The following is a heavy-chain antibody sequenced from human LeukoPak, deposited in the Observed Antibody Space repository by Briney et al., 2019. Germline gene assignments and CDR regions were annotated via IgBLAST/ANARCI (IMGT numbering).Heavy chain of an antibody. J-gene: IGHJ5*02. D-gene: IGHD6-19*01. CDR3: ARDGGYSSGWYNWFDP. V-gene: IGHV3-21*04. CDR2: ISSSSSYI. Sequence: KPGGSLRLPCAASGFTFSSYSMNWVRQAPGKGLEWVSSISSSSSYIYYADSVKGRFTISRDNAKNSLYLQMNSLRAEDTAVYYCARDGGYSSGWYNWFDPWGQGTLVTVSS. CDR1: GFTFSSYS.